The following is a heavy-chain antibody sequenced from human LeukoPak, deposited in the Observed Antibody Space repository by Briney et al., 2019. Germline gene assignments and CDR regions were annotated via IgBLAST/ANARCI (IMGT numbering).Heavy chain of an antibody. CDR1: GGSISTGVYY. CDR2: IYYSGST. D-gene: IGHD2-2*03. J-gene: IGHJ4*02. CDR3: ARHGSTDYFDY. Sequence: SETLSLTCTASGGSISTGVYYWSWIRQPPGKGLEWIGRIYYSGSTFYNPSLKSRVTISVDTSKNQFSLRLSSVTAADTAVYYCARHGSTDYFDYWGQGTLVTVSS. V-gene: IGHV4-39*01.